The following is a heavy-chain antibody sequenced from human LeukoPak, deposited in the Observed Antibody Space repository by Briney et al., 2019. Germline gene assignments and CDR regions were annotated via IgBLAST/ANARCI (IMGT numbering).Heavy chain of an antibody. CDR2: IDYSGTT. J-gene: IGHJ4*02. Sequence: SETLSLICTVSGGSISSSNYYWGWVRQPPGKGLEWIGSIDYSGTTHYSSSLKSRVTISVDTSKNQFSLKLSSVTAADTAVYYCARVCQDGSCWRYWGQGILVTVSS. CDR1: GGSISSSNYY. V-gene: IGHV4-39*07. CDR3: ARVCQDGSCWRY. D-gene: IGHD2-15*01.